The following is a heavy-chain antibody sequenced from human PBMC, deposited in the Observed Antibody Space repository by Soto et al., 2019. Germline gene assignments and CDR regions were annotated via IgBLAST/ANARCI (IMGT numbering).Heavy chain of an antibody. CDR2: MRANSGDT. J-gene: IGHJ4*02. CDR3: ARYIYGQGFKA. D-gene: IGHD3-3*02. Sequence: QVQLVQPGAEVRKPGASVKVSCKASGDIFTNFDFNWVRQATGQGLEWIGWMRANSGDTGHDQKFQGRVSMTRDTSMSTAYMELSSLRTEHTAVYYCARYIYGQGFKAWGQGTLVFVSS. V-gene: IGHV1-8*01. CDR1: GDIFTNFD.